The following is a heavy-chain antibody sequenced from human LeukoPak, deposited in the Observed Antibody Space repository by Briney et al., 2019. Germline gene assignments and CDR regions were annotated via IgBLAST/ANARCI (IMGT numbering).Heavy chain of an antibody. CDR3: ARDPARRPGAAWFGEVLNKYHYYMDV. D-gene: IGHD3-10*01. J-gene: IGHJ6*03. CDR2: ISGSGGST. Sequence: PGGSLRLSCAASGFTFSTYYMSWVRQAPGKGLEWVSAISGSGGSTYYADSVKGRFTISRDNSKNTLYLQMNSLRPEDTAVYYCARDPARRPGAAWFGEVLNKYHYYMDVWGKGTTVTVSS. V-gene: IGHV3-23*01. CDR1: GFTFSTYY.